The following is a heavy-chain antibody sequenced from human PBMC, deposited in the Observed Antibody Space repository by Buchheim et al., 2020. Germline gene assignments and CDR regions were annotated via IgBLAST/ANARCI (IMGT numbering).Heavy chain of an antibody. Sequence: EVQLVESGGGLVQPGGSLRLSCAASGFTFGRYWMSWVRQAPGKGLEWVANIKEDGKEKHYADSVKGRFTISRDNARDSMYLQMSSLGGEDTAVYYCAKRTYYNDASGQKRFDPWGQGTL. CDR3: AKRTYYNDASGQKRFDP. V-gene: IGHV3-7*01. CDR1: GFTFGRYW. D-gene: IGHD3-22*01. CDR2: IKEDGKEK. J-gene: IGHJ5*02.